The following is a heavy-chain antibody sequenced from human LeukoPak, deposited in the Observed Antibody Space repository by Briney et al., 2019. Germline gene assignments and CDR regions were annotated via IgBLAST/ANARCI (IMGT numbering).Heavy chain of an antibody. CDR3: AKGGYNYFDY. D-gene: IGHD5-24*01. J-gene: IGHJ4*02. CDR2: ITSSGDNT. CDR1: GFTFSSYA. Sequence: GSLRLSCAASGFTFSSYAMSWVRQAPGKGLEWVSTITSSGDNTYYSDSVKGRFTISRDNSKNTLYLQMNSLRAEDTAEYYCAKGGYNYFDYWGQGTLVTVSS. V-gene: IGHV3-23*01.